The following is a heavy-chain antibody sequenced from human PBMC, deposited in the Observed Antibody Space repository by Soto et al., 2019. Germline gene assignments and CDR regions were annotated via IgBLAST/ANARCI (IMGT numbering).Heavy chain of an antibody. D-gene: IGHD3-22*01. CDR1: GSPFTSYA. Sequence: GRSLRLSCAASGSPFTSYAMSWVRQAPGKGREWVSAISGSGGSTHYADSVKGRFTISRENSKNTLYLQMNSLRAEDTAVYYCAKDPHYYDSSGYYFQWGQGTMVTVYS. V-gene: IGHV3-23*01. CDR2: ISGSGGST. CDR3: AKDPHYYDSSGYYFQ. J-gene: IGHJ4*02.